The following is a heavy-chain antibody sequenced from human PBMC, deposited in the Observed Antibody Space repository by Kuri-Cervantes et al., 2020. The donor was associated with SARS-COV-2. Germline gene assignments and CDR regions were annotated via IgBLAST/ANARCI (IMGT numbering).Heavy chain of an antibody. J-gene: IGHJ5*02. D-gene: IGHD3-22*01. CDR2: IYSSGST. CDR3: ARHELAITMIVVVPRSWFDP. V-gene: IGHV4-4*07. CDR1: GGSISSHY. Sequence: ESLKISCTVSGGSISSHYWSWIRQPAGKGLEWIGRIYSSGSTNYNPSLKSRVTMSVDTSKNQFSLKLGSVTAADTAVYYCARHELAITMIVVVPRSWFDPWGQGTLVTVSS.